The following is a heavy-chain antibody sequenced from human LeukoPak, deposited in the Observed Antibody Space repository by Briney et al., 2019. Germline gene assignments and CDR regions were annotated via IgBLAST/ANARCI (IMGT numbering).Heavy chain of an antibody. D-gene: IGHD2-21*02. J-gene: IGHJ5*02. Sequence: SQTLSLTCTVSGGSISSGSYYWSWIRQPAGKGLEWIGSIYHSGSTYYNPSLKSRVTISVDTSKNQFSLKLSSVTAADTAVYYCARVLGIVVVTAINWFDPWGQGTLVTVSS. V-gene: IGHV4-61*02. CDR1: GGSISSGSYY. CDR2: IYHSGST. CDR3: ARVLGIVVVTAINWFDP.